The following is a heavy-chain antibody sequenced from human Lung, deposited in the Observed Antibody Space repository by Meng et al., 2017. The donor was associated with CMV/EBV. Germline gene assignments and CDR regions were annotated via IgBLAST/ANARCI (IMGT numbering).Heavy chain of an antibody. CDR3: AKEWLDATTGQFDY. Sequence: VSGVSISTDNWWSWVRQPPGKGLEWIGKIYRSGSTNYSPSLKSRVTISIDRSKNQFSLRLTSVTAADTAVYYCAKEWLDATTGQFDYWGQGTLVTVSS. CDR2: IYRSGST. V-gene: IGHV4-4*02. J-gene: IGHJ4*02. D-gene: IGHD1-26*01. CDR1: GVSISTDNW.